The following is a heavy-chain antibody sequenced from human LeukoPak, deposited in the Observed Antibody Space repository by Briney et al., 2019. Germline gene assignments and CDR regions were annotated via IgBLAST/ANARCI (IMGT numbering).Heavy chain of an antibody. J-gene: IGHJ3*01. D-gene: IGHD4-17*01. Sequence: GGALRLSFAASGFTFSDYGMYWGRQAPGKGPEHFSGISSNGIYTYYANSVKGRFTISRDNSKNTLYLQMGSLRPEDMAVYYCARGPTVITFNAFDVWGQGTMVTVSS. V-gene: IGHV3-64*01. CDR2: ISSNGIYT. CDR3: ARGPTVITFNAFDV. CDR1: GFTFSDYG.